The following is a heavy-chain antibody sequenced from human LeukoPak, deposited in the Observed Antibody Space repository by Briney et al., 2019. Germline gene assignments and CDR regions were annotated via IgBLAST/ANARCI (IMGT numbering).Heavy chain of an antibody. CDR3: AKRVPAAGVTFDY. V-gene: IGHV3-48*01. Sequence: GGSLRLSCAASGFTFSSYSMNWVRQAPGKGLEWVSYISSSSSTIYYADSVKGRFTISRDNSKNTLYLQMNSLRAEDTAVYYCAKRVPAAGVTFDYWGQGTLVTVSS. D-gene: IGHD2-2*01. J-gene: IGHJ4*02. CDR2: ISSSSSTI. CDR1: GFTFSSYS.